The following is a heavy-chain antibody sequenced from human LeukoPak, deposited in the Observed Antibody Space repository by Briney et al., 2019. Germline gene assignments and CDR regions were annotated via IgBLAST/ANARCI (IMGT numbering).Heavy chain of an antibody. J-gene: IGHJ4*02. V-gene: IGHV3-53*01. Sequence: GGSLRLSCVASGFIVSSNYMSWVRQAPGKGLEWVSVIYSGGSTYYADSVKGRFTISRDNSKNTLYLQMNSLRAEDTAVYYCARDPYSSSEGRFDYWGQGTLVTVSS. D-gene: IGHD6-6*01. CDR1: GFIVSSNY. CDR2: IYSGGST. CDR3: ARDPYSSSEGRFDY.